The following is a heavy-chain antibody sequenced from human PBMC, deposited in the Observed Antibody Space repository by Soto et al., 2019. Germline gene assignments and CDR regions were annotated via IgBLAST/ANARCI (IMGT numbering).Heavy chain of an antibody. CDR2: ISAYNGNT. CDR3: ARDGSGWYSDYYYGMDV. J-gene: IGHJ6*02. CDR1: GYTFTSYG. Sequence: QVQLVQSGAEVKKPGASVKVSCKASGYTFTSYGISWVRQAPGQGLEWMGWISAYNGNTNYAQKLQGRVTMTTDTSTSKAYMELRSLRSDDTAVYYCARDGSGWYSDYYYGMDVWGQGTTVTVSS. V-gene: IGHV1-18*01. D-gene: IGHD6-19*01.